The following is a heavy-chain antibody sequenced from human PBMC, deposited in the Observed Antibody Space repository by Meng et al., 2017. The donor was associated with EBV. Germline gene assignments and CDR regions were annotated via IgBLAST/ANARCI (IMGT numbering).Heavy chain of an antibody. CDR3: ARGGGYSSSWYPD. D-gene: IGHD6-13*01. V-gene: IGHV3-74*01. CDR2: INSDGSST. Sequence: VQRGESGGGLVHPGGFLRLSWSVSGFTFSSDWMHWVRQAPGKGLVWVSRINSDGSSTSYADSVKGRFTISRDNAKNTLYLQMNSLRAEDTAVYYCARGGGYSSSWYPDWGQGTLVTVSS. J-gene: IGHJ4*02. CDR1: GFTFSSDW.